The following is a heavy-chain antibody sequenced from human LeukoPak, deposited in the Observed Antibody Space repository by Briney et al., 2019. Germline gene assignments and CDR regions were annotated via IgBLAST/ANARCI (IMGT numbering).Heavy chain of an antibody. J-gene: IGHJ6*03. CDR3: ARAPSRIKKAYYYYYMDV. Sequence: ASEKVSCKASGYTFTSYDINWVRQATGQGLEWMGWMNPNSGNTGYAQKFQGRVTITRNTSISTAYMELNSLRSEDTAVYYCARAPSRIKKAYYYYYMDVWGKGTTVTVSS. CDR2: MNPNSGNT. V-gene: IGHV1-8*01. D-gene: IGHD5/OR15-5a*01. CDR1: GYTFTSYD.